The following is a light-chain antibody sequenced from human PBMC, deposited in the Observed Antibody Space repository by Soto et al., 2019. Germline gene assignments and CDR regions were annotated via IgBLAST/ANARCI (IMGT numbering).Light chain of an antibody. CDR3: SSYTSSGTLV. CDR1: SNDVGGYKF. CDR2: EVS. Sequence: QSVLTRPASVSGSPGQSITISCTGTSNDVGGYKFVSWYQQHPGKAPKLMIYEVSNRPSGVSNRFSGSKSGYMASLTISGLQAEDEADYYCSSYTSSGTLVFGAGTKVTVL. V-gene: IGLV2-14*01. J-gene: IGLJ1*01.